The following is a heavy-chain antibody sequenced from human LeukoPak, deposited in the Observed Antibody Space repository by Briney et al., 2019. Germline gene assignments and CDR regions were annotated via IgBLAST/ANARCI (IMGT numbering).Heavy chain of an antibody. CDR1: GFTFSSYS. CDR2: ISSSSSTI. CDR3: ARGHGDYGFDY. V-gene: IGHV3-48*01. J-gene: IGHJ4*02. D-gene: IGHD4-17*01. Sequence: GGSLRLSCAASGFTFSSYSMNWARQAPGKGLEWVSYISSSSSTIYYADSVKGRFTISRDNAKNSLYLQMNSLRAEDTAVYYCARGHGDYGFDYWGQGTLVTVSS.